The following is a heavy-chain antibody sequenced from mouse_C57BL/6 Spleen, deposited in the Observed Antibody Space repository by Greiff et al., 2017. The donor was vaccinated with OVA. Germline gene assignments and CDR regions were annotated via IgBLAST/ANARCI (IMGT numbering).Heavy chain of an antibody. D-gene: IGHD1-1*01. V-gene: IGHV10-1*01. CDR2: IRSKSNNYAT. Sequence: EVQLVESGGGLVQPKGSLKLSCAASGFSFNTYAMNWVRQAPGKGLEWVARIRSKSNNYATYYADSVKDRFTISRDDSESMLYLQMNNLKTEDTAMYYCVRHRITTVVADWYFDVWGTGTTVTVSS. CDR3: VRHRITTVVADWYFDV. CDR1: GFSFNTYA. J-gene: IGHJ1*03.